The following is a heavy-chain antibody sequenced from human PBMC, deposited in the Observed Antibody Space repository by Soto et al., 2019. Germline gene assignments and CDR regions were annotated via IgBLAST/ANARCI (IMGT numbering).Heavy chain of an antibody. CDR2: IYHSGST. CDR3: ARGYVYYDFWRGANDPYYFDY. J-gene: IGHJ4*02. Sequence: SETLSLTCAVYGGSFSGYYWSWVRQPPGKGLEWIGEIYHSGSTNYNPSLESRVTISVDKSKNQFSLKLSSVTAADTAVYYCARGYVYYDFWRGANDPYYFDYWGQGTLVTVSS. D-gene: IGHD3-3*01. CDR1: GGSFSGYY. V-gene: IGHV4-34*01.